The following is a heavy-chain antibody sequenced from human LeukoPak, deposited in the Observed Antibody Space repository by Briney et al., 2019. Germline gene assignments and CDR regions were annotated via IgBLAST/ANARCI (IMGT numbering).Heavy chain of an antibody. D-gene: IGHD3-22*01. CDR2: IDYSGSP. CDR3: ARIPLKDSDTSGYEY. J-gene: IGHJ4*02. V-gene: IGHV4-39*01. CDR1: AGSISSSINY. Sequence: PSQSLSLTCTVSAGSISSSINYCAWIRQPPWKGLQWFGNIDYSGSPFCNPSLKSRVTISVDTSKNQFSLKLSSVTAADTAVYYCARIPLKDSDTSGYEYWGQGTLVTVSS.